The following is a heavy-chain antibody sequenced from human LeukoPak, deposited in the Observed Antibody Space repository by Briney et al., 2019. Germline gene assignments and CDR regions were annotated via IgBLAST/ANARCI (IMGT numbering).Heavy chain of an antibody. V-gene: IGHV4-39*02. D-gene: IGHD6-19*01. Sequence: PSETLSLTCTVSGCSISSSRYYWGWIRQPPGKGLEWIGSIYYSGSTYYNPSLKSRVTISVDTSKNQFSLKLSSVTAADTAVYYCAGDRTKSGWTDYWGQGTLVTVSS. J-gene: IGHJ4*02. CDR1: GCSISSSRYY. CDR3: AGDRTKSGWTDY. CDR2: IYYSGST.